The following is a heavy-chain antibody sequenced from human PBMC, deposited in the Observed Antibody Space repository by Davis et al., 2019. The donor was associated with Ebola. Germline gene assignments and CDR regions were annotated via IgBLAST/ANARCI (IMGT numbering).Heavy chain of an antibody. D-gene: IGHD2-21*02. CDR1: GFTFSSYG. CDR2: ISYDGSNK. J-gene: IGHJ4*02. CDR3: AITAEAGHFFDY. V-gene: IGHV3-30*03. Sequence: GESLKISCAASGFTFSSYGMHWVRQAPGKGLEWVAVISYDGSNKYYADSVKGRFTISRDNSKSTLYLQMNSLRAEDTAVYYCAITAEAGHFFDYWGQGTLVTVSS.